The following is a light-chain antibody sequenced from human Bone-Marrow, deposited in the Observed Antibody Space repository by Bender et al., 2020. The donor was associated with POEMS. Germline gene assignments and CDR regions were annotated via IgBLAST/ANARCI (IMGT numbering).Light chain of an antibody. V-gene: IGLV1-44*01. CDR2: SNN. J-gene: IGLJ3*02. CDR1: TSNIGSND. Sequence: QSVLTQSPSMSGTPGQRVTISCSGSTSNIGSNDVNWYQQLPGTAPKVLIYSNNQRPSGVPARFSGSRSGTSASLAISGLQSDDEADYYCATWDDSLNGPMFGGGTKVTVL. CDR3: ATWDDSLNGPM.